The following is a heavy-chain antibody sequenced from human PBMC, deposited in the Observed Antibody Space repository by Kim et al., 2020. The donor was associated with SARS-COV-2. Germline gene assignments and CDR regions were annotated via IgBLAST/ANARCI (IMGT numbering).Heavy chain of an antibody. CDR2: ISYDSTNT. Sequence: GGSLRLSCAASGFTFSSYGMHWVRQVPGKGLEWVAVISYDSTNTYYADSVKGRFTISRDNSRNTLYLQMNSLRPEDTAVYYCAKGAFVVVVPAAPLFDCWGQGTLVTVSS. J-gene: IGHJ4*02. D-gene: IGHD2-2*01. V-gene: IGHV3-30*18. CDR3: AKGAFVVVVPAAPLFDC. CDR1: GFTFSSYG.